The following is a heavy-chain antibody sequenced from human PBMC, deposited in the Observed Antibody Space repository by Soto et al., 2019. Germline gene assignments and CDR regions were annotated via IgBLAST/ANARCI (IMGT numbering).Heavy chain of an antibody. CDR3: ARDLAAVPRAFDY. V-gene: IGHV4-59*01. J-gene: IGHJ4*02. CDR1: CGSISSYL. CDR2: VYYTGTT. D-gene: IGHD6-13*01. Sequence: PSETLSLTCTVACGSISSYLYSWVRQPPGNGLEWIGSVYYTGTTDYNPSIKTRVTISVDTSKTQFSLNLRSVTAADTAVYYCARDLAAVPRAFDYWGRGTLVTVSS.